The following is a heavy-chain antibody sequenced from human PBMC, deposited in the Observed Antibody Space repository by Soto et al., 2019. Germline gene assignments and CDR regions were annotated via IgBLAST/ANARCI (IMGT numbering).Heavy chain of an antibody. CDR3: AREVDSSGYSLLNWFDP. J-gene: IGHJ5*02. CDR1: GYTFTGYY. CDR2: INPNSGGT. V-gene: IGHV1-2*04. Sequence: ASVKVSCKASGYTFTGYYMHWVRQAPGQGLEWMGWINPNSGGTNYAQKFQGWVTMTRDTSTSTAYMELSSLRSEDTAVYYCAREVDSSGYSLLNWFDPWGQGTLVTVSS. D-gene: IGHD3-22*01.